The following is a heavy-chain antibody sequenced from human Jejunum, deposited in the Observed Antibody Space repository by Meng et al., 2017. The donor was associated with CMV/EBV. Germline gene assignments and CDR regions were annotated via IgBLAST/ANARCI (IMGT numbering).Heavy chain of an antibody. V-gene: IGHV4-39*07. CDR2: IYYNGIT. CDR1: GGSITNNNCY. D-gene: IGHD5-24*01. CDR3: ERFEIRDGYKTVDY. J-gene: IGHJ4*02. Sequence: GGSITNNNCYWDWNRQSPGKGLEWIGTIYYNGITYYNPSLKRRVTLSMDTSKNQFSLKVNSVTAADTAVYHCERFEIRDGYKTVDYWGQGTLVTVSS.